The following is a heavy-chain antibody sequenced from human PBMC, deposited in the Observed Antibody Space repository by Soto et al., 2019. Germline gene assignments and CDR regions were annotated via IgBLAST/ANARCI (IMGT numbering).Heavy chain of an antibody. J-gene: IGHJ5*02. CDR1: GGSISSSNW. V-gene: IGHV4-4*02. CDR2: IYHSGST. Sequence: PSETLSLTCAVSGGSISSSNWWSWVRQPPGKGLEWIGEIYHSGSTNYNPSLKSRPFISLDTSKSQFFLRLTSVTAADTAMYYCARSLSSSSGYFDPWGQGTLVTVSS. D-gene: IGHD6-6*01. CDR3: ARSLSSSSGYFDP.